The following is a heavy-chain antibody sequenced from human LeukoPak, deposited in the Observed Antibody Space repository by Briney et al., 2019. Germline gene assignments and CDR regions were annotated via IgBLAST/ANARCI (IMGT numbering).Heavy chain of an antibody. CDR1: GFTFSSYS. D-gene: IGHD1-7*01. Sequence: PGGSLRLSCAASGFTFSSYSVNWVRQAPGKGLEWVSSISSSSSYIYYADSVKGRFTISRDNAKNSLYLQMNSLRAEDTAVYYCARDGIRTGTTEEDYWGQGTLVTVSS. V-gene: IGHV3-21*01. CDR2: ISSSSSYI. CDR3: ARDGIRTGTTEEDY. J-gene: IGHJ4*02.